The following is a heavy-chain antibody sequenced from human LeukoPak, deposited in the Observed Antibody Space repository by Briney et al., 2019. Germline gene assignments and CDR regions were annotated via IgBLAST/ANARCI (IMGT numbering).Heavy chain of an antibody. CDR1: GFTFSSYA. CDR2: ISYDGSNK. CDR3: ARGHYGDSPFDY. Sequence: PGGSLRLSCAASGFTFSSYAMSWVRQAPGKGLEWVAVISYDGSNKYYADSVKGRFTISRDNSKNTLYLQMNSLRAEDTAVYYCARGHYGDSPFDYWGQGTLVTVSS. D-gene: IGHD4-17*01. V-gene: IGHV3-30-3*01. J-gene: IGHJ4*02.